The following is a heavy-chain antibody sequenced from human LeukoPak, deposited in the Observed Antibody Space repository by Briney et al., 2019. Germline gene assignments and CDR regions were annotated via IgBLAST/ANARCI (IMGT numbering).Heavy chain of an antibody. V-gene: IGHV4-59*01. CDR3: ARSYYYGSGSYSGFGY. J-gene: IGHJ4*02. D-gene: IGHD3-10*01. Sequence: PSETLSLTCTVSGGSISSYFWSWIRQTPGKGLEWIGYIYYSGSTNYNYNPSLKSRVTLSVDTSKNHFSLKLSSVTAADTAVYYCARSYYYGSGSYSGFGYWGQGTLVIVSS. CDR2: IYYSGST. CDR1: GGSISSYF.